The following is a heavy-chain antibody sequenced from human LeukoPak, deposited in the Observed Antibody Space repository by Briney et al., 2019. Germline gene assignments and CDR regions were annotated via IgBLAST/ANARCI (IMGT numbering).Heavy chain of an antibody. D-gene: IGHD1-26*01. CDR3: ARDGRFPPEVLPRYFDY. J-gene: IGHJ4*02. CDR1: GGSVSSGSYY. CDR2: TYYSGST. V-gene: IGHV4-39*07. Sequence: SETLSLTCTVSGGSVSSGSYYWGWIRQPPGKGLEWIGNTYYSGSTYYNPSLKSRVTISVETSKNQFSLKLSSVTAADTAVYYCARDGRFPPEVLPRYFDYWGQGTLVTVSS.